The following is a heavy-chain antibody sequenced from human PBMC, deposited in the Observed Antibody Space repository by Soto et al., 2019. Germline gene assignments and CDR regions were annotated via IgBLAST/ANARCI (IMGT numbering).Heavy chain of an antibody. CDR1: GGSISSSNYY. CDR3: ASPTLGAFDI. Sequence: QLQLQESGPGLVKPSETLSLTCTVSGGSISSSNYYWGWIRQPPGKGLEWIGSIYYSGSTSYNSSIRDRVTISVDTTKDQLSLRLSSVTAADTTVYYWASPTLGAFDIWGQGTMVTVSS. D-gene: IGHD1-26*01. V-gene: IGHV4-39*01. J-gene: IGHJ3*02. CDR2: IYYSGST.